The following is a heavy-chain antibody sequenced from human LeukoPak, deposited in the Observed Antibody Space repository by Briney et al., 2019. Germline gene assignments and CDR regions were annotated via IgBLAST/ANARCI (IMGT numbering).Heavy chain of an antibody. CDR3: ARVGKNGLDFDH. J-gene: IGHJ4*02. V-gene: IGHV3-7*01. Sequence: GGSLRLSCAASGFTFSAYWMTWVRQAPGKGLAWVANIIEGGDLKYYVDSVKGRFTISRDNTKNSLYLQMTILRADDTAVYYCARVGKNGLDFDHWGQGTLVTVSS. CDR1: GFTFSAYW. D-gene: IGHD5-24*01. CDR2: IIEGGDLK.